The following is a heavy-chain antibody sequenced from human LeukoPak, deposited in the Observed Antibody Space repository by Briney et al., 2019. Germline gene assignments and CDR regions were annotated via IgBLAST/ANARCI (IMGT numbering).Heavy chain of an antibody. Sequence: QTGGSLRLSCAASGFTFSTSAMTWVRQAPGKGLEWVSGISGSGATDYADSVKGRFTISRDNSKNTLYLQMNSLRAEDTAVYYCARVVDSSGYYWGQGTLVTVSS. CDR3: ARVVDSSGYY. CDR2: ISGSGAT. V-gene: IGHV3-23*01. J-gene: IGHJ4*02. D-gene: IGHD3-22*01. CDR1: GFTFSTSA.